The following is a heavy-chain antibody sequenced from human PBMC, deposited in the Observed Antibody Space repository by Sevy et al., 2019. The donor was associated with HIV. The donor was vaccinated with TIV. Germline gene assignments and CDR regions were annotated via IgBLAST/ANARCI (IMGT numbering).Heavy chain of an antibody. J-gene: IGHJ4*02. CDR2: ISSSGNTI. CDR3: ARESVPGFSNINFDY. V-gene: IGHV3-11*04. Sequence: GGSVRLSCGASGFTFSDYYMTWIRQAPGKGLEWVSYISSSGNTIFYADSVKGRFTVSRDNAKNFLYLQMNSLRADDTALYYCARESVPGFSNINFDYWGQGTLVTVSS. CDR1: GFTFSDYY. D-gene: IGHD6-19*01.